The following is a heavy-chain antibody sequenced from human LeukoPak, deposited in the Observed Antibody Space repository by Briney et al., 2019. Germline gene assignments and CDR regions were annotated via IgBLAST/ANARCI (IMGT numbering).Heavy chain of an antibody. D-gene: IGHD3-16*01. CDR2: IRYDGSNK. CDR3: AKDLYGGEGYFDY. J-gene: IGHJ4*02. CDR1: GFTFSGSA. V-gene: IGHV3-30*02. Sequence: PGGSLRLSCAASGFTFSGSAMHWVRQAPGKGLEWVAFIRYDGSNKYYADSLKGRFTISRDNSKNTLYLQMNSLRAEDTAVYYCAKDLYGGEGYFDYWGQGTLVTVSS.